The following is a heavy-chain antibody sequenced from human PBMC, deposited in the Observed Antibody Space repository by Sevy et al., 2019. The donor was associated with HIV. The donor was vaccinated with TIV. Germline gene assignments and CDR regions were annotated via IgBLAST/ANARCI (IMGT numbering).Heavy chain of an antibody. V-gene: IGHV3-23*01. J-gene: IGHJ3*01. D-gene: IGHD3-22*01. CDR3: AKELNPALESMLEVNLRSLKGFDV. CDR2: ISGPGYGT. Sequence: GGSLRLSCAASGFTFNTHAMNWVRQAPGKGLEWVSVISGPGYGTNYADSVKGRFTIPRDNSKNTLFLKMNSLRDDDTAVYYCAKELNPALESMLEVNLRSLKGFDVWGQGTMVTVSS. CDR1: GFTFNTHA.